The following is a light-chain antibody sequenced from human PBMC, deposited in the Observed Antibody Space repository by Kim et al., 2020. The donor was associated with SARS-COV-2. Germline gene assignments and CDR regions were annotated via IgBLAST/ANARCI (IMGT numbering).Light chain of an antibody. CDR3: NSRDTNDNVV. CDR1: SLRSYY. V-gene: IGLV3-19*01. CDR2: GKN. Sequence: VALGHTVRITCQGDSLRSYYATWYQQKPGQAPILLIYGKNNRPSGIPDRFSGSSSGNTASLTITGAQAEDEADYYCNSRDTNDNVVFGGGTQLTVL. J-gene: IGLJ2*01.